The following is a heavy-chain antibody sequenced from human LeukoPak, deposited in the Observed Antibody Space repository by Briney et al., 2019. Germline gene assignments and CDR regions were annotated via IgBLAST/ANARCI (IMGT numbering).Heavy chain of an antibody. Sequence: SETLSLTCTVSGGSISSSSYYWGWIRQPPGKGLEWIGSIYYSGSTYYNPSLKSRVTISVDTSKNQFSLKLSSVTAADTAVYYCARDSYDSSADYWGQGTLVTVSS. CDR1: GGSISSSSYY. V-gene: IGHV4-39*07. CDR2: IYYSGST. CDR3: ARDSYDSSADY. J-gene: IGHJ4*02. D-gene: IGHD3-22*01.